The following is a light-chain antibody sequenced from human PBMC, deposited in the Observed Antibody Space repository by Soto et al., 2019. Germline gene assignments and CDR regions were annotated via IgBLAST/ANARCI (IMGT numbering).Light chain of an antibody. CDR2: DAS. Sequence: EIVLTQSPATLSLSPGERATLSCRASQSISSSLAWYQQKPGQAPRLLTFDASSRATGFPARFSGSGSGTDFTLTIGSLEPEDFAVYYCQQRSEWPRTFGQGTKV. J-gene: IGKJ1*01. CDR1: QSISSS. CDR3: QQRSEWPRT. V-gene: IGKV3-11*01.